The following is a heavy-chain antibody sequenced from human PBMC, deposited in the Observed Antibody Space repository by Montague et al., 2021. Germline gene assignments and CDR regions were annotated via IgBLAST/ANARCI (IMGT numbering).Heavy chain of an antibody. Sequence: ETLSLTCTVSGGSISSSSYDWGWIRQPPGKGLEWIGSIYYSGSTYYNPSLKSRVTISVDTSKNQFSLKLSSVTTADTAVYYCASSSRGRWLHSYFDFWGQGTLVTVSS. D-gene: IGHD5-24*01. V-gene: IGHV4-39*01. CDR2: IYYSGST. J-gene: IGHJ4*02. CDR1: GGSISSSSYD. CDR3: ASSSRGRWLHSYFDF.